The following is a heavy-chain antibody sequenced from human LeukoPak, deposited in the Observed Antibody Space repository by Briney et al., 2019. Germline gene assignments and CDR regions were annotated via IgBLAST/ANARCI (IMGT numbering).Heavy chain of an antibody. CDR3: ARITVIRVAAMDV. J-gene: IGHJ6*03. D-gene: IGHD3-10*01. V-gene: IGHV3-7*01. CDR2: MKQDGSEK. Sequence: QPGGSLRLSCAASGFTFSNYWMNWVRQAPGKGLEWVANMKQDGSEKYYVDSVKGRFTISRDNAKNSLYLQMNSLSSEDTAVYYCARITVIRVAAMDVWGKGTTVTISS. CDR1: GFTFSNYW.